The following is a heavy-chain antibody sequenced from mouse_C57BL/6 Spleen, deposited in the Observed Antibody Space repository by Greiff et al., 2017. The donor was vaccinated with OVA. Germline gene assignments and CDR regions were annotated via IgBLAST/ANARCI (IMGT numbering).Heavy chain of an antibody. D-gene: IGHD1-1*01. V-gene: IGHV1-39*01. CDR1: GYSFTDYN. CDR3: ARSVITTVVGPRGDYAMDY. J-gene: IGHJ4*01. Sequence: EVQLQESGPELVKPGASVKISCKASGYSFTDYNLNWVKQSNGKSLEWIGVINPNYGTTSYNQKFKGKATLTVDQSSSTAYMQLNSLTSEDSAVYYCARSVITTVVGPRGDYAMDYWGQGTSVTVSS. CDR2: INPNYGTT.